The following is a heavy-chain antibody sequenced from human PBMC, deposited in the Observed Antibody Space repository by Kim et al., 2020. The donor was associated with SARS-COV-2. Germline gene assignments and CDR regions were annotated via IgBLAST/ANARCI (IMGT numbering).Heavy chain of an antibody. CDR3: VRDLVGYYGSGSYMDY. CDR2: IWYDGSNK. V-gene: IGHV3-33*01. D-gene: IGHD3-10*01. CDR1: GFTFSSYG. Sequence: GGSLRLSCAASGFTFSSYGMHWVRQAPGKGLEWVAVIWYDGSNKYYANSVKGRFTISRDNSKKTLYLQMNGLRAEDTAVYYCVRDLVGYYGSGSYMDYWGQGPLVTVSS. J-gene: IGHJ4*02.